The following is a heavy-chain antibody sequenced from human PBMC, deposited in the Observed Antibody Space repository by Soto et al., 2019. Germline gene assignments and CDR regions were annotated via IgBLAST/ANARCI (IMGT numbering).Heavy chain of an antibody. V-gene: IGHV3-21*01. CDR1: GFTFSSYS. CDR3: ARDRRDHHSYYYYYMDV. D-gene: IGHD2-21*02. Sequence: EVQLVESGGGLVKPGGSLRLSCAASGFTFSSYSMNWVRQAPGKGLEWVASISSSSSYIYYADSVKGRFTISRDNAKNSLYLQMNSLRAEDTAVYYCARDRRDHHSYYYYYMDVWGNGTTVTVSS. J-gene: IGHJ6*03. CDR2: ISSSSSYI.